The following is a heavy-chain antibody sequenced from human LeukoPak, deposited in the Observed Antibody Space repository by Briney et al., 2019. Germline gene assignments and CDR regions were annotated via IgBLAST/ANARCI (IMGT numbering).Heavy chain of an antibody. CDR2: IYYSGST. Sequence: PSETLSLTCTVSGDSISSSSSYWGWIRQPPGEGLEWIGSIYYSGSTYYNTSLKSRVTISVDTSKNQFSLKLSSVTAADTAVYYCARVTRYNWNYPSSRFDPWGQGTLVTVSS. J-gene: IGHJ5*02. CDR3: ARVTRYNWNYPSSRFDP. CDR1: GDSISSSSSY. D-gene: IGHD1-7*01. V-gene: IGHV4-39*07.